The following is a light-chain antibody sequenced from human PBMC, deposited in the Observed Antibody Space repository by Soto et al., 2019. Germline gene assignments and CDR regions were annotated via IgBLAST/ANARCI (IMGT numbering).Light chain of an antibody. J-gene: IGKJ1*01. CDR1: QSVLYNSNNKNY. CDR3: QQYYSPWT. CDR2: WAS. Sequence: DIVMTQSPDSLAVSLGERATINCKSSQSVLYNSNNKNYLAWYQQKPGQPPKLIIYWASTRESGFPDRFSGSGSGTAFTLSSSSLQAEDVSVYYCQQYYSPWTFGQGTKVEIK. V-gene: IGKV4-1*01.